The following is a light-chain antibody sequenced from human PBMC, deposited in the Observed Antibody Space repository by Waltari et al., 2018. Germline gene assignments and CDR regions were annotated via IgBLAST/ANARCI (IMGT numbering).Light chain of an antibody. V-gene: IGKV3-20*01. CDR2: AAS. CDR3: QQYGDSPET. Sequence: EIVLTQSPGTLSLFPGDRAALSCRASQSVTSNYLAWYQQKPGQAPRLLIFAASYRATGIPDRFTGRGSGTDFSLTNSRLEPEDFAVYYCQQYGDSPETFGQGTKVEIK. J-gene: IGKJ1*01. CDR1: QSVTSNY.